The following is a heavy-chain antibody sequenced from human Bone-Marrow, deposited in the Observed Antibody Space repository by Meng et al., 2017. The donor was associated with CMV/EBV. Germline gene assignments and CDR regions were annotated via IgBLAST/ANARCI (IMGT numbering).Heavy chain of an antibody. CDR2: ISGSGDMT. Sequence: GGSLRLSCAASGFTFSSYAMGWVRQTPGKGLEWVSVISGSGDMTYYADSVKGRFTISRDNSKNTLYVQVDSLRAEDTAVYYCARDSGRFCSGGSCYITDWGQGTLVTVSS. CDR3: ARDSGRFCSGGSCYITD. J-gene: IGHJ4*02. CDR1: GFTFSSYA. V-gene: IGHV3-23*01. D-gene: IGHD2-15*01.